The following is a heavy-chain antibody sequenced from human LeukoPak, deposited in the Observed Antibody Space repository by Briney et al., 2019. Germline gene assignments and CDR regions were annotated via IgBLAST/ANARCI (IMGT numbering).Heavy chain of an antibody. CDR1: GGSISSSSYY. CDR2: IYYSGST. J-gene: IGHJ4*02. D-gene: IGHD5-24*01. V-gene: IGHV4-31*03. Sequence: PSETLSLTCTVSGGSISSSSYYWSWIRQHPGKGLEWIGYIYYSGSTYYNPSLKSRVTISVDTSKNQFSLKLSSVTAADTAVYYCARDQVGDGYNLYYFDYWGQGTLVTVSS. CDR3: ARDQVGDGYNLYYFDY.